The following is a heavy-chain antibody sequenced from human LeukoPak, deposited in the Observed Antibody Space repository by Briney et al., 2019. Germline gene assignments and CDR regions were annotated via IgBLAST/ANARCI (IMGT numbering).Heavy chain of an antibody. J-gene: IGHJ1*01. D-gene: IGHD6-19*01. CDR1: GFTFSSYG. Sequence: GVSLKISCAASGFTFSSYGMHWVRQAPGKGLEWVAVIWYDGSNKYYADSVKGRFTISRDNSKNTLYLQMNSLRAEDTAVYYCARDHGIQWLVPYFQHWGQGTLVTVSS. CDR3: ARDHGIQWLVPYFQH. V-gene: IGHV3-33*01. CDR2: IWYDGSNK.